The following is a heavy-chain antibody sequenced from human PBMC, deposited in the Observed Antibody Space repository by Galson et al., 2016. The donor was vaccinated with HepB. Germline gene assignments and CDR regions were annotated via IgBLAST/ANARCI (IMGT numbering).Heavy chain of an antibody. CDR1: GYPFTSYY. D-gene: IGHD3-22*01. Sequence: SVKVSCKASGYPFTSYYVHWVRQAPGQGLEWMGIINPSGGSTTYGQKFQGRVTMTRDTSTSTVYMELSSLSSEDTAVYYCARLRPEYYDTGDYYYGDYWGQGTLVTVSS. CDR3: ARLRPEYYDTGDYYYGDY. V-gene: IGHV1-46*01. J-gene: IGHJ4*02. CDR2: INPSGGST.